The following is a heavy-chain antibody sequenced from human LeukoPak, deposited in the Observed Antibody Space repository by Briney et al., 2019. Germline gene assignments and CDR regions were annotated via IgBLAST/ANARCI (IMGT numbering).Heavy chain of an antibody. CDR2: INPSGGSA. CDR3: AKDPRNILTGDYDDFDI. D-gene: IGHD3-9*01. Sequence: ASVKVSCKASGYTFTSFYMHWVRQAPGQGLEWMGLINPSGGSANYAQTFEGRVTMTSDMSTSTFYMELSTLRSEDTAVYFCAKDPRNILTGDYDDFDIWGQGTMVIVSS. V-gene: IGHV1-46*01. CDR1: GYTFTSFY. J-gene: IGHJ3*02.